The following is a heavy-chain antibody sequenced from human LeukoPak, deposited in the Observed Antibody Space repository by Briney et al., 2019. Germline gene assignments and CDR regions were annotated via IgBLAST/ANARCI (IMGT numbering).Heavy chain of an antibody. CDR3: ARDYGITMIQDAFDI. J-gene: IGHJ3*02. CDR2: INWNGGST. Sequence: GGSLRLSCAASGFTFDDYGMSWVRQAPGKGLEWVSGINWNGGSTGYADSVKGRFTISRDNAKNSLYLQMNSLRAEDTALYYCARDYGITMIQDAFDIWGQGTMITVSS. V-gene: IGHV3-20*04. CDR1: GFTFDDYG. D-gene: IGHD3-22*01.